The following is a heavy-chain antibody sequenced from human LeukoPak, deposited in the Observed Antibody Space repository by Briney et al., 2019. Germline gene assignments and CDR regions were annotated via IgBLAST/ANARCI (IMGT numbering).Heavy chain of an antibody. Sequence: SETLSLTCTVSGGSISSYYWSWIRQPPGEGLEWIGYIYYSGSTNYNPSLKSRVTISVDTSKNQFSLKLSSVTAADTAVYYCARGDYDYVWGSYRYVHWFDPWGQGTLVTVSS. D-gene: IGHD3-16*02. CDR1: GGSISSYY. J-gene: IGHJ5*02. V-gene: IGHV4-59*01. CDR2: IYYSGST. CDR3: ARGDYDYVWGSYRYVHWFDP.